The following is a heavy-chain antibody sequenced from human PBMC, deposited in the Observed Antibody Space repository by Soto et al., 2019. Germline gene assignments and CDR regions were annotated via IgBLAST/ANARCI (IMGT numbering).Heavy chain of an antibody. Sequence: LSLTCAVYGGSFSGYYWSWIRQPPGKGLEWIGEINHSGSTNYNPSLKSRVTISVDTSKNQFSLKLSSVTAADTAVYYCARGDPLFDYWGQGTLVTVSS. CDR2: INHSGST. CDR1: GGSFSGYY. J-gene: IGHJ4*02. CDR3: ARGDPLFDY. V-gene: IGHV4-34*01.